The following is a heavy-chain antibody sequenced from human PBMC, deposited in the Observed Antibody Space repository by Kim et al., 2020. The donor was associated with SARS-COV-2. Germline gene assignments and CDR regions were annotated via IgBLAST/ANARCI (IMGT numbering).Heavy chain of an antibody. D-gene: IGHD2-21*01. J-gene: IGHJ6*04. V-gene: IGHV3-21*01. CDR2: ISSSSSSI. CDR3: ASLGSLAHGYYWYSTHV. Sequence: GGSLRLSCAASGVTFSSYTMNWVRQSPGKGLEWVSSISSSSSSIYYADSVKGRFTISRDNAENSLYLQMDSLRAEDTAVYFCASLGSLAHGYYWYSTHVWCKEATLAVSS. CDR1: GVTFSSYT.